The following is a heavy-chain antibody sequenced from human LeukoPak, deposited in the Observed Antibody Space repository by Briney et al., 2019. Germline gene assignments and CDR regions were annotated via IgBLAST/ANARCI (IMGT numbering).Heavy chain of an antibody. CDR1: GFTFSSYA. CDR2: ISGRGGST. V-gene: IGHV3-23*01. CDR3: AKDGVILAPGIYWYMDV. Sequence: GGSLRLSCAASGFTFSSYAMSWVRQAPGKGLEWVSAISGRGGSTYYADPVKGRFTISRDNSKNTLYLQMNSLRAEDTAVFYCAKDGVILAPGIYWYMDVWGRGTTVTVSS. J-gene: IGHJ6*03. D-gene: IGHD3-16*02.